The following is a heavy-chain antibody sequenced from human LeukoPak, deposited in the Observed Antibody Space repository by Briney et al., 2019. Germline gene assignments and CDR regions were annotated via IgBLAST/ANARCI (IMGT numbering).Heavy chain of an antibody. CDR1: GGSISSSSYY. Sequence: SETLSLTCTVSGGSISSSSYYWGWLRQPPGKGLEWIGSIYYSGSSYYNPSLNRRATISVDTSKNLFSLMHSPVTAAATALYFCASVAPTVAGTMGDYWGQGTLVTVSS. D-gene: IGHD6-19*01. V-gene: IGHV4-39*01. CDR3: ASVAPTVAGTMGDY. J-gene: IGHJ4*02. CDR2: IYYSGSS.